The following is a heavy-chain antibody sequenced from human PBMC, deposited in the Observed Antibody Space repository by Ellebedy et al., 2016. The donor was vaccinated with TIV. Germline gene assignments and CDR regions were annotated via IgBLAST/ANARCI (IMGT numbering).Heavy chain of an antibody. Sequence: MPSETLSLTCAVSGGSISSSNWWSWVRQPPGKGLEWIGEIYHSGSTNYNPSLKSRVTISVDKSKNQFSLKLSSVTAADTAVYYCARDVVGSSGYFDYWGQGTLVTVSS. V-gene: IGHV4-4*02. D-gene: IGHD3-22*01. J-gene: IGHJ4*02. CDR3: ARDVVGSSGYFDY. CDR2: IYHSGST. CDR1: GGSISSSNW.